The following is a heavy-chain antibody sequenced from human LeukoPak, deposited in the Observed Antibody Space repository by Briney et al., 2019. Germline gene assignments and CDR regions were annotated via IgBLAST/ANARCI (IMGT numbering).Heavy chain of an antibody. V-gene: IGHV3-7*01. CDR1: GFTFSSYW. Sequence: PGGSLRLSCAASGFTFSSYWMSWVRQAPGKGLEWVANIKQDGSEKYYVDSVKGRFTISRDNAKNSLYLQMNSLRAEDTAVYYCARDNKAYSSGWDEGASWFDYWGQGTLVTVSS. D-gene: IGHD6-19*01. CDR3: ARDNKAYSSGWDEGASWFDY. CDR2: IKQDGSEK. J-gene: IGHJ4*02.